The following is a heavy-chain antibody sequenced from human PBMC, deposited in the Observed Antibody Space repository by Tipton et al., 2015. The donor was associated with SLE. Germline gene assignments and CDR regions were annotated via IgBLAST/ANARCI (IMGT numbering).Heavy chain of an antibody. CDR2: IYYSGST. CDR1: GVSISHSNW. Sequence: GLVKPSGTLSLTCAVSGVSISHSNWWSWVRQPPGKGLEWIGSIYYSGSTYYNPSLKSRVTISVDTSKNQFSLRLTSVTAADTAVYYCARGKISWAIFVVRNYFDSWGQGTLVTVSS. V-gene: IGHV4-4*02. CDR3: ARGKISWAIFVVRNYFDS. D-gene: IGHD2-21*01. J-gene: IGHJ4*02.